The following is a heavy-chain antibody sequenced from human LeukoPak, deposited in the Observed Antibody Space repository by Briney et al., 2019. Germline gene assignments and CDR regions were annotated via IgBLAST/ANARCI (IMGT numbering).Heavy chain of an antibody. CDR1: GLTFSNYA. CDR2: ISASGGST. V-gene: IGHV3-23*01. J-gene: IGHJ4*02. Sequence: GGSLRLSCVASGLTFSNYAMSWVRQAPGKGLEWVSVISASGGSTDYADSVKGRFTISRDNAKNTLYLQMNSLRAEDTAAYYCAKDFPPHGGLDYWGQGTLVTVSS. D-gene: IGHD4-23*01. CDR3: AKDFPPHGGLDY.